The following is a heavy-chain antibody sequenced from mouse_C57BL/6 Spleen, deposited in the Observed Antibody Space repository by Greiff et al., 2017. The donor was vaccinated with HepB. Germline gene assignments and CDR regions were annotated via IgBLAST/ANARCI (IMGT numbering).Heavy chain of an antibody. CDR3: ARDHYGSLFAY. V-gene: IGHV5-4*01. CDR2: ISDGGSYT. J-gene: IGHJ3*01. Sequence: EVQLKESGGGLVKPGGSLKLSCAASGFTFSSYAMSWVRQTPEKRLEWVATISDGGSYTYYPDNVKGRFTISRDNAKNNLYLQMSHLKSEDTAMYYCARDHYGSLFAYWGQGTLVTVSA. CDR1: GFTFSSYA. D-gene: IGHD1-1*01.